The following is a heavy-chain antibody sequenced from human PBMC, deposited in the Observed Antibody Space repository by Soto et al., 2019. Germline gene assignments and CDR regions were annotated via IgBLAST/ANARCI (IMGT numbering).Heavy chain of an antibody. CDR2: IDPSDSYT. D-gene: IGHD2-21*01. Sequence: GESLKISCKGSGYSFTSYWISWVRQMPGKGLEWMGRIDPSDSYTNYSPSFQGHVTISADKSISTAYLQRSSLKASDTAMYYCARSNRGNDAFEIWGQGTMVTVSS. J-gene: IGHJ3*02. V-gene: IGHV5-10-1*01. CDR3: ARSNRGNDAFEI. CDR1: GYSFTSYW.